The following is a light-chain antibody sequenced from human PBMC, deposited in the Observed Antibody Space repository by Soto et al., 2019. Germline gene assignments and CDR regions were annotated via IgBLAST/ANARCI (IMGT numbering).Light chain of an antibody. CDR1: SSDVGGYNY. V-gene: IGLV2-14*01. CDR2: DVS. Sequence: QSVLTQPASVSGSPGQSITISCTGTSSDVGGYNYVSWYQQHPGKAPKLMIYDVSNRPSGVSNRFSGSKSGNTASLTISGLQAEDESDYYCRSYTSSSTLGGVFGTGTEVTVL. CDR3: RSYTSSSTLGGV. J-gene: IGLJ1*01.